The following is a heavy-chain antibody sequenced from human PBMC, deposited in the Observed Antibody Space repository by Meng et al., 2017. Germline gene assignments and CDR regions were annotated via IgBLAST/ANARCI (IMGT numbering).Heavy chain of an antibody. CDR2: INRSGST. Sequence: QGNLLKWGAELLKPSKPLSLTCAVYGGSFSGYYWSGIRQPRGKGLEWIGEINRSGSTNYNPSLTSRVTISVDTSKTQFSLKLNSVTAADTVVYYCAREIAVAAHYYWYFDLWGRGTLVTVSS. CDR1: GGSFSGYY. D-gene: IGHD6-19*01. J-gene: IGHJ2*01. V-gene: IGHV4-34*02. CDR3: AREIAVAAHYYWYFDL.